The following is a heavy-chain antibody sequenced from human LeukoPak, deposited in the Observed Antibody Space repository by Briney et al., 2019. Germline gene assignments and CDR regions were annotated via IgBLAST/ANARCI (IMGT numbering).Heavy chain of an antibody. CDR3: TTGIFVVGPAASDAFDI. V-gene: IGHV3-15*01. Sequence: GGSLRLSCAASGFTFSNAWMSWVRQAPGKGLEWVGRIKSKTDGGTADYAAPVKGRFTISRDDSKNTLYLQMNSLKTEDTAVYYCTTGIFVVGPAASDAFDIWGQGTMVTVSS. J-gene: IGHJ3*02. CDR2: IKSKTDGGTA. CDR1: GFTFSNAW. D-gene: IGHD2-2*01.